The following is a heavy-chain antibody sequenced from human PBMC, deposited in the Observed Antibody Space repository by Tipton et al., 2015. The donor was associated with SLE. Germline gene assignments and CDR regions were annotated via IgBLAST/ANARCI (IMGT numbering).Heavy chain of an antibody. D-gene: IGHD3-10*01. CDR2: IYYSGST. V-gene: IGHV4-59*11. Sequence: TLSLTCTVSGGSISSHYWSWIRQPPGKGLEWIGYIYYSGSTNYNPSLKSRVTISVDTSKNQFSLKLSSVTAADTAVYYCARALGGYYGSGTFDIWGQGKMVTVSS. J-gene: IGHJ3*02. CDR3: ARALGGYYGSGTFDI. CDR1: GGSISSHY.